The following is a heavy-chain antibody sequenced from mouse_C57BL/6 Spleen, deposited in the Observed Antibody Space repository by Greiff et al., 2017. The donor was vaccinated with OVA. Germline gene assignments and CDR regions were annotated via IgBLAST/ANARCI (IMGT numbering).Heavy chain of an antibody. CDR1: GYSITSGYY. CDR3: ASGFYYGSPFDY. D-gene: IGHD1-1*01. CDR2: ISYDGSN. Sequence: EVQLVESGPGLVKPSQSLSLTCSVTGYSITSGYYWNWIRQFPGNKLEWMGYISYDGSNNYNPSLKNRISITRDTSKNQFFLKLNSVTTEDTATYYCASGFYYGSPFDYWGQGTTLTVSS. J-gene: IGHJ2*01. V-gene: IGHV3-6*01.